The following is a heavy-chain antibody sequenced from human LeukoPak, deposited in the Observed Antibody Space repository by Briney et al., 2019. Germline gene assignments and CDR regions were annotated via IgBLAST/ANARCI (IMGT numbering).Heavy chain of an antibody. V-gene: IGHV4-34*01. CDR2: INHSGST. Sequence: PSETLSLTCAVYGGSFSGYYWSWIRQPPGEGLEWIGEINHSGSTNYNPSLKSRVTISVDTSKNQFSLKLSSVTAADTAVYYCARGFRGSRHDYWGQGTLVTVSS. D-gene: IGHD2/OR15-2a*01. J-gene: IGHJ4*02. CDR1: GGSFSGYY. CDR3: ARGFRGSRHDY.